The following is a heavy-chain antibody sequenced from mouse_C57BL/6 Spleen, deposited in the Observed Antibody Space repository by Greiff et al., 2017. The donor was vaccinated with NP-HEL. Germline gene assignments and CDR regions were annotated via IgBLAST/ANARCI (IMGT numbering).Heavy chain of an antibody. CDR3: ARGGQLRLQAMDY. CDR2: ISDGGSYT. CDR1: GFTFSSYA. V-gene: IGHV5-4*01. J-gene: IGHJ4*01. D-gene: IGHD3-2*02. Sequence: EVHLVESGGGLVKPGGSLKLSCAASGFTFSSYAMSWVRQTPEKRLEWVATISDGGSYTYYPDNVKGRFTISRDNAKNNLYLQMSHLKSEDTAMYYCARGGQLRLQAMDYWGQGTSVTVSS.